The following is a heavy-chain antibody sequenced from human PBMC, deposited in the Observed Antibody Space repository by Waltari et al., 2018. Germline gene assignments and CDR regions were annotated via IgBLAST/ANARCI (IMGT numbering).Heavy chain of an antibody. CDR2: INTDGSTT. CDR3: ARGGLEPVDY. J-gene: IGHJ4*02. D-gene: IGHD1-1*01. CDR1: GFTFRSYW. Sequence: EVQLVESGGGLVQPGGSLRLSCAASGFTFRSYWMHWVRQAPGKGLVWVSRINTDGSTTTYADSVKGRFTISRDNAKNTLYLQIIGLRDEDSAVYYCARGGLEPVDYWGQGTLVTVSS. V-gene: IGHV3-74*03.